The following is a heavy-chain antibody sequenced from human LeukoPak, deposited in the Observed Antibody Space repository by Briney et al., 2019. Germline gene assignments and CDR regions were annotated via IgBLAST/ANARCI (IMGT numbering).Heavy chain of an antibody. CDR1: GGSFSNFV. CDR2: INTNTGNP. CDR3: ARERSSSWYYSGVVDY. V-gene: IGHV7-4-1*02. D-gene: IGHD6-13*01. J-gene: IGHJ4*02. Sequence: GSSVKVSCKASGGSFSNFVITWVRQAPGQGLEWMGWINTNTGNPTYAQGFTGRFVFSLDTSVSTAYLQISSLKAEDTAVYYCARERSSSWYYSGVVDYWGQGTLVTVSS.